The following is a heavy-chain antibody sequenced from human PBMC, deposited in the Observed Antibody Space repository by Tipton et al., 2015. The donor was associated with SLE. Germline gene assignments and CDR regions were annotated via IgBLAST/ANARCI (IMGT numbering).Heavy chain of an antibody. J-gene: IGHJ3*02. Sequence: TLSLTCTVSGGSIRSHYWSWIRQPPGKGLEWLGYIYYSGSTYYNPSLKSRVTISVDTSKNQFSLKLSSVTAADTALYYCARMGYCVTAPCARDDAFHIWGQGTMVTVS. CDR3: ARMGYCVTAPCARDDAFHI. D-gene: IGHD2-15*01. V-gene: IGHV4-59*08. CDR1: GGSIRSHY. CDR2: IYYSGST.